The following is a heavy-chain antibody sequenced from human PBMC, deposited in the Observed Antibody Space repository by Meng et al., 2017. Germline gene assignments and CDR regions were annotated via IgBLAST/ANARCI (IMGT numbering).Heavy chain of an antibody. D-gene: IGHD1-26*01. V-gene: IGHV7-4-1*02. J-gene: IGHJ4*02. CDR3: AREGRVDFDY. Sequence: VPLASFGVQLEEPGVSVKVSCKAFGTTSTSYARNWVRQAPGQGLEWMGWINATTGNPTYARRFTGRCVFSVDTFVSTAYLQISSLKAEDTAVYYCAREGRVDFDYWGQGTLVTVSS. CDR2: INATTGNP. CDR1: GTTSTSYA.